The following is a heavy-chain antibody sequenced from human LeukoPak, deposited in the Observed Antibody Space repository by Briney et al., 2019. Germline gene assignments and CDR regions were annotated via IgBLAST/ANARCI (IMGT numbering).Heavy chain of an antibody. J-gene: IGHJ4*02. D-gene: IGHD3-22*01. V-gene: IGHV3-30*02. CDR1: GFTFSSYG. CDR2: IRYDGSNK. CDR3: ARGRSGLLPHMIDY. Sequence: PGGSLRLSCAASGFTFSSYGMHWVRQAPGKGLERVAFIRYDGSNKYYADSVKGRFTISRDNSENTLYLQMNSLRAEDTAVYYCARGRSGLLPHMIDYWGQGTLVTVSS.